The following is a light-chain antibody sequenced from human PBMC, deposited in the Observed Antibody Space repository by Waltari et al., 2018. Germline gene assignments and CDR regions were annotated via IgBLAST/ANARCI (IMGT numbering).Light chain of an antibody. CDR2: KDT. CDR1: ALPQQY. Sequence: SYELTQPPSVSVSPGQTAKITCSGDALPQQYAYWYQQRPGQAPVMVISKDTERPSGIPERVSGTGSGTTVTLIISGVQAEDEADYYCQSADSSGTYWVFGGGTKLTVL. CDR3: QSADSSGTYWV. V-gene: IGLV3-25*03. J-gene: IGLJ3*02.